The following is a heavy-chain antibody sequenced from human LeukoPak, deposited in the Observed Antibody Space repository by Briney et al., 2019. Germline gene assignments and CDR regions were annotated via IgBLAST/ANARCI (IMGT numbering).Heavy chain of an antibody. Sequence: PSETLSLTCSVSGGSVSNYYWSWIRQPPGKGLEWIGYIYYSGSTNYNPSLKSRVTISVDTSKNQFSLKLSSVTAADTAVYYCARDGGPVVPAAIDYWGQGTLVTVSS. CDR1: GGSVSNYY. CDR2: IYYSGST. V-gene: IGHV4-59*02. J-gene: IGHJ4*02. D-gene: IGHD2-2*01. CDR3: ARDGGPVVPAAIDY.